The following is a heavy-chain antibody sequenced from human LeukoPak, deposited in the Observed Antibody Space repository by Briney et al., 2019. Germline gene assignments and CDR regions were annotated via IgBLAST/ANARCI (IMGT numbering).Heavy chain of an antibody. CDR2: IKQDGSEK. J-gene: IGHJ3*02. V-gene: IGHV3-7*01. D-gene: IGHD3-22*01. CDR3: GGVDYYDNSGYYTDAFDI. CDR1: GFTFSRYW. Sequence: PGGSLRLSCAASGFTFSRYWMSWVRQAPGKGLEWVANIKQDGSEKYYVDSVKGRFTMSRDNAKNTLYLQMNSLRAEDTALYYCGGVDYYDNSGYYTDAFDIWGEGTMVTVSS.